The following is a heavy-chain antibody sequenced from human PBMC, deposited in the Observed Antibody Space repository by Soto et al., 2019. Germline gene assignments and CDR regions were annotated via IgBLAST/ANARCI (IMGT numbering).Heavy chain of an antibody. CDR3: AREFYYDSSGIGFDS. D-gene: IGHD3-22*01. V-gene: IGHV4-39*07. CDR1: GGSISSSDYY. Sequence: SETLSLTCTVSGGSISSSDYYWGWIRQPPGKGLEWIGNIYYSGSASYNPSLKSRVSISEDRSKNEFSLKLSSVTAADTAIYYCAREFYYDSSGIGFDSWGQGTLVTVSS. CDR2: IYYSGSA. J-gene: IGHJ4*02.